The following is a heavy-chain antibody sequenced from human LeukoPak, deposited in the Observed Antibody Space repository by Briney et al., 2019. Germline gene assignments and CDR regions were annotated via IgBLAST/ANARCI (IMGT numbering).Heavy chain of an antibody. J-gene: IGHJ4*02. Sequence: GGSLRLSCAASGFTLSSYAMSWVRQAPGKGLEWVSVIYSGDRTYYADSVKGRFTISRDTSKNTVYLQMNSLRPEETAVYYCARDGEYSYGYGFDYWGQGTLVTVSS. CDR3: ARDGEYSYGYGFDY. D-gene: IGHD5-18*01. CDR2: IYSGDRT. CDR1: GFTLSSYA. V-gene: IGHV3-66*01.